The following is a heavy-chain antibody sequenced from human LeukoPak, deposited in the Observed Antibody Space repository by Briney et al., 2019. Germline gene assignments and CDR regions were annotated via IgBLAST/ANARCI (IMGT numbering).Heavy chain of an antibody. J-gene: IGHJ4*02. CDR3: ARSLPYGTTWYGRSDF. D-gene: IGHD6-13*01. V-gene: IGHV3-13*01. Sequence: GGSLRLSCAASGFTFSSYDMHWVRQATGKGLEWVSAFGVAANTFYSGSVKGRFTISRDNAMNSLYLQMNSLRAEDTAIYYCARSLPYGTTWYGRSDFWGQGTLVTVSS. CDR2: FGVAANT. CDR1: GFTFSSYD.